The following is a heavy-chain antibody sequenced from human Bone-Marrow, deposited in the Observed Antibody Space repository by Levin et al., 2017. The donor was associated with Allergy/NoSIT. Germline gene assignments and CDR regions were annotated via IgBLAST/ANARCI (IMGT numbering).Heavy chain of an antibody. CDR1: GFTFSNAW. V-gene: IGHV3-15*01. CDR2: IKSKADGGTT. J-gene: IGHJ3*02. Sequence: SCAASGFTFSNAWMSWVRQAPGEGLEWVGRIKSKADGGTTDYGAPVKGRFTILRDDSKNTLYLEMNSLKTEDTAVYYCVTALYSTTWYKDAFDIWGQGTMVTVSS. D-gene: IGHD2-2*02. CDR3: VTALYSTTWYKDAFDI.